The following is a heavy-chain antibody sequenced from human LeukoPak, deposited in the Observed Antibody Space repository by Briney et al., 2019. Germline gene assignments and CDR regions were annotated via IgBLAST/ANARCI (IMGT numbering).Heavy chain of an antibody. J-gene: IGHJ4*02. D-gene: IGHD5-18*01. Sequence: GGSLRLSSAASGCRFSSFEMNWVRLAPGRGLEWVSYISSGGRTMYYADSVKGGFTISRDNAKDSLYLHMNSLGAEDTGVYFCARGASWIQLWQFDHWGQGTQVTVSS. CDR1: GCRFSSFE. V-gene: IGHV3-48*03. CDR2: ISSGGRTM. CDR3: ARGASWIQLWQFDH.